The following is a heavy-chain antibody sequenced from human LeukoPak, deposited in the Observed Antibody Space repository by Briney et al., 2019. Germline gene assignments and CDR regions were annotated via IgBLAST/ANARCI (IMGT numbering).Heavy chain of an antibody. CDR2: IYSGGTT. CDR1: GFTVSSNY. V-gene: IGHV3-53*04. CDR3: ARVDTVMAYYFDL. D-gene: IGHD5-18*01. J-gene: IGHJ4*02. Sequence: GGSLRLSCAASGFTVSSNYLSWVRQAPRKELEWVSTIYSGGTTYYADSVMGRFTISRHNSRNTLYLQMNSLRAEDTAVYYCARVDTVMAYYFDLWGQGTLVTVSS.